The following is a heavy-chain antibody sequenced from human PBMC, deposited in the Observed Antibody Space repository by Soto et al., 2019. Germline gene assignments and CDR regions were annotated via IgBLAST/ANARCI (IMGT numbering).Heavy chain of an antibody. J-gene: IGHJ2*01. V-gene: IGHV4-30-2*01. CDR2: IYHSGST. Sequence: QLQLQESGSGLVKPSQTLSLTCAVSGGSISSGGYSWSWIRQPPGKGLEWIGYIYHSGSTYYNPSLKSRVTISVDRSKNQFSLKLSSVTAADTALYYCARVSRGDAPHWYFDLWGRGTLVTVSS. D-gene: IGHD2-21*02. CDR3: ARVSRGDAPHWYFDL. CDR1: GGSISSGGYS.